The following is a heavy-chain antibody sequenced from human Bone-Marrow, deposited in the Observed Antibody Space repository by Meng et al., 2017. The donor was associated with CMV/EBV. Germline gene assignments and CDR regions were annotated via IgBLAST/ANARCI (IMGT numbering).Heavy chain of an antibody. CDR2: IYSSGST. V-gene: IGHV3-66*02. Sequence: GGCLSPSCPVLGSTVSSTYTSWVRQAPGKGLEWVSVIYSSGSTYYVDSVKGRFTISKDNSKNTLYLQLNSLRAEDTAVYYCARDWRQGYYYYGMDVWGQGTLVTVSS. CDR3: ARDWRQGYYYYGMDV. CDR1: GSTVSSTY. J-gene: IGHJ6*02. D-gene: IGHD2-21*01.